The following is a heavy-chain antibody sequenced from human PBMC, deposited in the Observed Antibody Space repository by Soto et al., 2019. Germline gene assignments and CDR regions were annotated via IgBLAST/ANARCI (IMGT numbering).Heavy chain of an antibody. J-gene: IGHJ4*02. V-gene: IGHV3-48*02. CDR1: GFTFSSYS. CDR2: IRSSSSTI. Sequence: EVQLVESGGGLVQPGGSLRLSCAASGFTFSSYSMNWVRQAPGKGLEWVSYIRSSSSTIYYTDSVKGRFTISRDNANNSLYLQMSSLRDDDTAVYYCARSRADGRYAFDYWGQGTLVTVSS. CDR3: ARSRADGRYAFDY. D-gene: IGHD3-9*01.